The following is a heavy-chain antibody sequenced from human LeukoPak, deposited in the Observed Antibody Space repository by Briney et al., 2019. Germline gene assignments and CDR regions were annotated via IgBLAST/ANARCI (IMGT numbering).Heavy chain of an antibody. J-gene: IGHJ4*02. CDR1: GFTFSSYW. V-gene: IGHV3-74*01. Sequence: GGSLRLSCAASGFTFSSYWMNWVRQAPGKGLAWVSRIASDGSSTTYADSVKGRFSISRDNAKNTLYLQMNSLRVEDTAVYYCASSSGYYYDLDYWGQGTLVTVSS. CDR3: ASSSGYYYDLDY. CDR2: IASDGSST. D-gene: IGHD3-22*01.